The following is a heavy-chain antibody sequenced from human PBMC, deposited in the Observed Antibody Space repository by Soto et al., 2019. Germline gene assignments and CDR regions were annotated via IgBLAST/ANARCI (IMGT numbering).Heavy chain of an antibody. Sequence: ASVKVSCKASGYTFTSYGISWVRQAPGQGLEWMGWISAYNGNTNYAQKLQGRVTMTTDTSTSTAYMELRSLRSDDTAVYYCARDRGAGVVVPAPLPPLDYWGQGTLVTVSS. CDR1: GYTFTSYG. D-gene: IGHD2-2*01. V-gene: IGHV1-18*01. CDR3: ARDRGAGVVVPAPLPPLDY. J-gene: IGHJ4*02. CDR2: ISAYNGNT.